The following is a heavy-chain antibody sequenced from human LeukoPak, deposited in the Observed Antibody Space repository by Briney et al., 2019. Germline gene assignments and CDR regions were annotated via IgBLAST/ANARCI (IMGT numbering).Heavy chain of an antibody. CDR2: INAGNGNT. Sequence: GGSLRLSCAASGFTFTSYAMHWVRQAPGQRLEWMGWINAGNGNTKYSQKFQGRVTITRDTSASTAYMELSSLRSEDTAVYYCARDLLAAGGFDPWGQGTLVTVSS. CDR3: ARDLLAAGGFDP. CDR1: GFTFTSYA. J-gene: IGHJ5*02. V-gene: IGHV1-3*01. D-gene: IGHD6-25*01.